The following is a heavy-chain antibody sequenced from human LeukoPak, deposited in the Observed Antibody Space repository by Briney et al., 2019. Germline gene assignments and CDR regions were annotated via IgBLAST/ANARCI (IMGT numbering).Heavy chain of an antibody. V-gene: IGHV4-59*01. J-gene: IGHJ5*02. CDR2: IYYSGST. CDR1: GGSISSYH. D-gene: IGHD1-7*01. Sequence: SETLSLTCTVSGGSISSYHWSWIRQPPGKGLEWIGYIYYSGSTNYNPSLKSRVTISVDTSKNQFSLKLSSVTAADTAVYYCARFMKVDWNLVGFDPWGQGTLVTVSS. CDR3: ARFMKVDWNLVGFDP.